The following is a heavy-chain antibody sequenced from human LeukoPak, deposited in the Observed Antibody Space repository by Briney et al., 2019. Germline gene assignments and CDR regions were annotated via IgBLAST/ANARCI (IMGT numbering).Heavy chain of an antibody. J-gene: IGHJ6*03. CDR3: AREIHRTGYYYGGGYMDV. D-gene: IGHD3-22*01. V-gene: IGHV3-11*04. CDR2: FSSGDTNI. Sequence: GGSLRLSCAASGYNFNDYYMSSVRQAPGRGLEWISFFSSGDTNIKYADSVRGRFTISRDNAKHSLYLQMNSLRDEDTAVYFCAREIHRTGYYYGGGYMDVWGEGTTVTVSS. CDR1: GYNFNDYY.